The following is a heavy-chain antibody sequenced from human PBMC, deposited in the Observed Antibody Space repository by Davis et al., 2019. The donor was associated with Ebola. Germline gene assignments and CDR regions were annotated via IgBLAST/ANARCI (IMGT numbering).Heavy chain of an antibody. CDR3: AGLRSSSWLEDEY. D-gene: IGHD6-13*01. V-gene: IGHV4-59*01. Sequence: PSDTLSLTCTVSGGSISSYYWSWIRQPPGKGLEWIGYIYYSGSTNYNPSLKSRVTISVDTSKNQFSLKLSSVTAADTAVYYCAGLRSSSWLEDEYWGQGTLVTVSS. CDR1: GGSISSYY. J-gene: IGHJ4*01. CDR2: IYYSGST.